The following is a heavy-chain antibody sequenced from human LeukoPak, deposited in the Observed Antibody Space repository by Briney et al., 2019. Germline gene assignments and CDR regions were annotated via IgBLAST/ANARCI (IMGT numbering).Heavy chain of an antibody. CDR3: ARAHSIASYYYGVDV. D-gene: IGHD6-13*01. CDR1: GGSFSGYY. CDR2: INHSGST. J-gene: IGHJ6*02. Sequence: SETLSLTCAVYGGSFSGYYWSWIRQPPGKGLEWIGEINHSGSTNYNPSLKSRVSISVDTSKNQFSLKLNSVTAADTAVYHCARAHSIASYYYGVDVWGQGTTVTVSS. V-gene: IGHV4-34*01.